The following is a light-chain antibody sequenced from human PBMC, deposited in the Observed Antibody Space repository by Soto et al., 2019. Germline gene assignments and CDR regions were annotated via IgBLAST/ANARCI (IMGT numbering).Light chain of an antibody. J-gene: IGLJ1*01. V-gene: IGLV1-40*01. CDR2: GNI. Sequence: QSVLTQPPSVSGAPGQGVTISCTGSSSNIGANYDVNWYQLLPGTAPKLLIHGNINRPSGVPDRFSGSKSGTSASLAITGLQAEDEADYYCQSYDSRLTGYVFGSGTKVTVL. CDR3: QSYDSRLTGYV. CDR1: SSNIGANYD.